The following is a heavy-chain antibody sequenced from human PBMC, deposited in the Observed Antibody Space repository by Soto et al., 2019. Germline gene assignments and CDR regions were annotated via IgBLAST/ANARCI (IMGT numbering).Heavy chain of an antibody. J-gene: IGHJ4*02. CDR2: IYYSGST. CDR1: GGSISSGGYY. V-gene: IGHV4-31*03. Sequence: QVQLQESGPGLVKPSQTLSLTCTVSGGSISSGGYYWSWIRQHPGKGLEWIGYIYYSGSTYYNPSLKSRVTXXVXTXTNQFSLKLSSVTAADTAVYYCARGYCSGGSCYLDYWGQGTLVTVSS. CDR3: ARGYCSGGSCYLDY. D-gene: IGHD2-15*01.